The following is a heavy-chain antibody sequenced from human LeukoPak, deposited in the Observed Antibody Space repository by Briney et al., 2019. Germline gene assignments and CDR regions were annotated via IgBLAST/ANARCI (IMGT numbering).Heavy chain of an antibody. CDR1: GFTFSSCA. Sequence: GGSLRLSCAASGFTFSSCAMSWVRQAPGKGLEWVSAISGSGGSTYYADSVKGRFTISRDNSKNTLYLQMNGLRAEDTAVYYCAKDPMVVTQFDYWGQGTLVTVSS. D-gene: IGHD4-23*01. CDR3: AKDPMVVTQFDY. CDR2: ISGSGGST. J-gene: IGHJ4*02. V-gene: IGHV3-23*01.